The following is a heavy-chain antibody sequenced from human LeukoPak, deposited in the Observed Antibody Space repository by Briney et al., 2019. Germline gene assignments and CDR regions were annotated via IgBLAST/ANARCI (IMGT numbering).Heavy chain of an antibody. Sequence: AGSLRLSCAASGFTFSSYAMHWVRQAPPKGLPWVAVISYAGSNKYYADSVKGRFTIARDNSKNTLYLQMNSLRAEDTAVYYCARSPKYSSYRPSIFDYWGQGTLVTVSS. CDR2: ISYAGSNK. V-gene: IGHV3-30*01. CDR1: GFTFSSYA. J-gene: IGHJ4*02. D-gene: IGHD6-6*01. CDR3: ARSPKYSSYRPSIFDY.